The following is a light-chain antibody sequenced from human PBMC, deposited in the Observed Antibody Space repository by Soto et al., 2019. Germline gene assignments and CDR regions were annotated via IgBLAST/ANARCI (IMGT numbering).Light chain of an antibody. CDR2: WGS. J-gene: IGKJ4*02. CDR3: MQALQTPLT. CDR1: QSLLPSDGNNF. V-gene: IGKV2-28*01. Sequence: EIVRTQSPLSLPVTPGEPASISCRSSQSLLPSDGNNFLDWYLQKPGQSPQLLIYWGSNRASGVPDRFSGSGAGTDFTLKISRVVADDVGGYYCMQALQTPLTFGGGTKVEIK.